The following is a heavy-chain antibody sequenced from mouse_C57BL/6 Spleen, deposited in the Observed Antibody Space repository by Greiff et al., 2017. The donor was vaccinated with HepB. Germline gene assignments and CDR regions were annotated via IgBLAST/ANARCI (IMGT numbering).Heavy chain of an antibody. V-gene: IGHV1-15*01. D-gene: IGHD2-5*01. CDR3: TRSEYSTPFAY. CDR2: IDPETGGT. CDR1: GYTFTDYE. Sequence: VQLQQSGAELVRPGASVTLSCKASGYTFTDYEMHWVKQTPVHGLEWIGAIDPETGGTAYNQKFKGKDILTTDKSSSTAYMELRSLTSEDSAVYYCTRSEYSTPFAYWGQGTLVTVSA. J-gene: IGHJ3*01.